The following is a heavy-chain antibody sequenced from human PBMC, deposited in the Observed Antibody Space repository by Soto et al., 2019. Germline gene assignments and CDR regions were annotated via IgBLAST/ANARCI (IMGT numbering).Heavy chain of an antibody. CDR2: IYYSGST. CDR3: ARGDYASYYYGMDV. CDR1: GGSISSGDYY. D-gene: IGHD4-17*01. J-gene: IGHJ6*02. Sequence: PSETLSLTCTVSGGSISSGDYYWSWIRQHPGRGLEWIGYIYYSGSTYYDPSLKSRVTISADTSENQFSLKLSSVTAADTAVYYCARGDYASYYYGMDVWGQGTTVTVSS. V-gene: IGHV4-31*03.